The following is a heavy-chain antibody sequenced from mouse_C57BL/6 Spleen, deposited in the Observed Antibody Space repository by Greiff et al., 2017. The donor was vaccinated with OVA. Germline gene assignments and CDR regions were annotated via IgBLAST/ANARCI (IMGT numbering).Heavy chain of an antibody. J-gene: IGHJ4*01. V-gene: IGHV1-15*01. CDR2: IDPETGGT. Sequence: QVQLKQSGAELVRPGASVTLSCKASGYTFTDYEMHWVKQTPVHGLEWIGAIDPETGGTAYNQKFKGKAILTADKSSSTAYMELRSLTSEDSAVYYCTRWLLPSYAMDYWGQGTSVTVSS. CDR1: GYTFTDYE. D-gene: IGHD2-3*01. CDR3: TRWLLPSYAMDY.